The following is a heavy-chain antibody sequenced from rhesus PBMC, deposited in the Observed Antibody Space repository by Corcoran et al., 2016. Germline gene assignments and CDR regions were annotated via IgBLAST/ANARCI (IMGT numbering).Heavy chain of an antibody. Sequence: QVQLQESGPGLVKPSETLSLTCAVSGGSISDVYYWSWIRQPPGKGLEWIGYIYGSGGGTNYNPSLKNQVTISIDTSKNQFSLKLSSVTAADTAVYYCARDLGSGSYYNHDAFDFWGQGLRVTVSS. CDR2: IYGSGGGT. CDR3: ARDLGSGSYYNHDAFDF. CDR1: GGSISDVYY. J-gene: IGHJ3*01. V-gene: IGHV4-106*01. D-gene: IGHD3-16*01.